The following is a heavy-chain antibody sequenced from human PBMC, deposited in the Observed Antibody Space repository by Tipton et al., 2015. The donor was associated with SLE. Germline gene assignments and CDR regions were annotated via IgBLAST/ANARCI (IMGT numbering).Heavy chain of an antibody. D-gene: IGHD1-14*01. CDR1: GGSISNYY. Sequence: TLSLTCTVSGGSISNYYWSWIRQTPGKGLEWIGYAYTSGSTIYNPSLKSRVTISVDTSKNQVSLKLNSVTAADTAVYYCARGKTRVEYWGQGTLVTVSS. J-gene: IGHJ4*02. CDR3: ARGKTRVEY. CDR2: AYTSGST. V-gene: IGHV4-4*08.